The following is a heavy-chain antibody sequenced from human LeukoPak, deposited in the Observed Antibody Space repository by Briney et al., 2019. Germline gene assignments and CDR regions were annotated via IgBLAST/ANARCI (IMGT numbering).Heavy chain of an antibody. CDR3: ARESIAVAGAPFDY. V-gene: IGHV3-48*03. D-gene: IGHD6-19*01. Sequence: GGSLRLSCAASGFTFSSYEMNWVRQAPGKGLEWISYISSGSTIYDADSVKGRFTISRDNAKNSLYLQMNSLRAEDTAVYYCARESIAVAGAPFDYWGQGTLVTVSS. J-gene: IGHJ4*02. CDR2: ISSGSTI. CDR1: GFTFSSYE.